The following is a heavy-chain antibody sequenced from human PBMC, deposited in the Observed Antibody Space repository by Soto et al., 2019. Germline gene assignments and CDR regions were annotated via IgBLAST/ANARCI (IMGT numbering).Heavy chain of an antibody. CDR1: GFTFSSYS. D-gene: IGHD6-19*01. V-gene: IGHV3-21*01. Sequence: PVGSVRLSCAASGFTFSSYSMNWVRQAPGKGLEWVSSISSSSSYIYYADSVKGRFTISRDNAKNSLYLQMNSLRAEDTAVYYCAREYSIAVAGSYSFDYWGQGTLVTVS. CDR2: ISSSSSYI. J-gene: IGHJ4*02. CDR3: AREYSIAVAGSYSFDY.